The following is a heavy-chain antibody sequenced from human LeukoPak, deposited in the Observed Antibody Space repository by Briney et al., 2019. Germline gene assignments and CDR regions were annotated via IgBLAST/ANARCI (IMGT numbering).Heavy chain of an antibody. J-gene: IGHJ4*02. CDR3: ARDSSIYYFDY. CDR2: IYHSGST. V-gene: IGHV4-59*12. CDR1: GGSISSYY. D-gene: IGHD2-21*01. Sequence: PSETLSLTCTVSGGSISSYYWSWIRQPAGKGLEWIGEIYHSGSTNYNPSLKSRVTISVDKSKNQFSLKLSSVTAADTAVYYCARDSSIYYFDYWGQGTLVTVSS.